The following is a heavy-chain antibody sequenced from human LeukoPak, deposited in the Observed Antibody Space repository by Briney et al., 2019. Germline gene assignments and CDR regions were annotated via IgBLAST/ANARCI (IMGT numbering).Heavy chain of an antibody. J-gene: IGHJ4*02. CDR1: GGSISSGGSS. CDR2: IYHSGST. D-gene: IGHD3-10*01. V-gene: IGHV4-30-2*01. Sequence: SQTLSLTCAVSGGSISSGGSSWSWIRQPPGKGLEWIGYIYHSGSTYYNPSLKSRVTISVDRSKNQFSLKLSSVTAADTAVYYCARGPGNDYWGQGTLVTVSS. CDR3: ARGPGNDY.